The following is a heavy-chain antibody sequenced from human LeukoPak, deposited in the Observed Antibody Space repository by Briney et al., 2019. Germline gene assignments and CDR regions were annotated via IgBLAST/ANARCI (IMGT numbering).Heavy chain of an antibody. Sequence: ASVKVSCKASGGTFSNYAITWVRQAPGQGLEWMGGIIPMFGTVDYAQKFQGGVTITADESTSTAYMELSSLRSEDTAVYYCARGRYGYTTSWYVHWGQGTLVTVSS. V-gene: IGHV1-69*13. CDR1: GGTFSNYA. CDR3: ARGRYGYTTSWYVH. J-gene: IGHJ4*02. CDR2: IIPMFGTV. D-gene: IGHD6-13*01.